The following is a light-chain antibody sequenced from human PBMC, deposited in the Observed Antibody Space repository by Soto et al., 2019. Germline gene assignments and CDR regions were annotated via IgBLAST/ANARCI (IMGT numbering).Light chain of an antibody. J-gene: IGKJ1*01. CDR1: QGISSY. CDR2: AAS. Sequence: AIRMTQSPSSFSASTGDRVTITCRASQGISSYLAWYQQKPGKAPKLLIYAASTLQSGVPSSFSGSVSGTDFTLTISCLQSEDFATYYCQQYYSYPRTFGQGTKV. V-gene: IGKV1-8*01. CDR3: QQYYSYPRT.